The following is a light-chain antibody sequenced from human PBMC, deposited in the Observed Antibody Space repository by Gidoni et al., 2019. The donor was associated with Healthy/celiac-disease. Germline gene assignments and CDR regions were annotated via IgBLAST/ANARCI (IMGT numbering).Light chain of an antibody. V-gene: IGKV3-15*01. CDR3: QQYNNWPPRGT. CDR2: GAS. Sequence: EIVMTQSPATLSVSPGERATLSCRASQSVSSNLAWYQQQPGQAPRLLIYGASTRATGIPARFSGSGSGTEFTLTISSLQSEDFAVYYCQQYNNWPPRGTFGGXTKVEIK. J-gene: IGKJ4*01. CDR1: QSVSSN.